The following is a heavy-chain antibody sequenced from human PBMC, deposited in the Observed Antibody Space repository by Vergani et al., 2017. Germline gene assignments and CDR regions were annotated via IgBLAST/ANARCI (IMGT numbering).Heavy chain of an antibody. CDR1: GFTFDDYA. V-gene: IGHV3-9*01. CDR2: ISWNSGSI. Sequence: EVQLVESGGGLVQPGRSLRLSCAASGFTFDDYAMHWARQAPGKGLEWVSGISWNSGSIGYADSVKGRFTISRDNAKNSLYLQMNSLRAEDTALYYCAKDMGDDYSNPYYYYGMDVWGQGTTVTVSS. J-gene: IGHJ6*02. CDR3: AKDMGDDYSNPYYYYGMDV. D-gene: IGHD4-11*01.